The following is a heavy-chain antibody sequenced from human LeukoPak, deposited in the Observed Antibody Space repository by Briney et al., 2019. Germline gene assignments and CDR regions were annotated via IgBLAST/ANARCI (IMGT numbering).Heavy chain of an antibody. CDR1: GFTFSNYW. Sequence: GGSLRLSCAASGFTFSNYWMSWVRQAPGKGLEWVANVNQDGSEKYYVDSVKGRFTISRDNAKNSLYLQVNSPRAEDTAVYYCARVGEVGSSWYGEAFDIWGQGTMVTVSS. J-gene: IGHJ3*02. V-gene: IGHV3-7*01. CDR2: VNQDGSEK. CDR3: ARVGEVGSSWYGEAFDI. D-gene: IGHD6-13*01.